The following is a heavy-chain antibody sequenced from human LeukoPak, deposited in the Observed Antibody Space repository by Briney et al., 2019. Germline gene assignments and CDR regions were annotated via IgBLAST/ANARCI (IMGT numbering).Heavy chain of an antibody. CDR2: LSGSGRST. V-gene: IGHV3-23*01. J-gene: IGHJ4*01. CDR3: AKVEWDIVVVPAALFDY. CDR1: GFTFSHYG. D-gene: IGHD2-2*01. Sequence: HSGGSLRLSCAASGFTFSHYGMGWVRQAPGKGLEWVSALSGSGRSTYYADSVKGRFTISRDNSKNTLYLQMNSLRAEDTAVYYCAKVEWDIVVVPAALFDYWGHGTLVTVSS.